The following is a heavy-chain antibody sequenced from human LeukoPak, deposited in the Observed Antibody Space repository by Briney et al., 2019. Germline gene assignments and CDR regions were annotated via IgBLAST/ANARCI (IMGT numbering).Heavy chain of an antibody. J-gene: IGHJ3*02. V-gene: IGHV3-48*01. CDR1: GFTFSSYS. Sequence: GGSLRLSCAASGFTFSSYSMNWVRQALGKGLEWVSYISSSSSTIYYADSVKGRFTISRDNAKNSLYLQMNSLRAEDTAVYYCARDAYNWNYASAFDIWGQGTMVTVSS. D-gene: IGHD1-7*01. CDR3: ARDAYNWNYASAFDI. CDR2: ISSSSSTI.